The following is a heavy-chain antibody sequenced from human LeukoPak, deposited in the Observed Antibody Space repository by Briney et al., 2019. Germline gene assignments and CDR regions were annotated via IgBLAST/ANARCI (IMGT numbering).Heavy chain of an antibody. D-gene: IGHD6-13*01. CDR1: GFTFDDYT. CDR3: AKGPSSSWLSDYYYYMDV. V-gene: IGHV3-43*01. CDR2: ISWDGGST. Sequence: GGSLRLSCAASGFTFDDYTMHWVRQAPGKGLEWVSLISWDGGSTYYADSVKGRFTISRDNSKNTLYLQMNSLRAEDTAVYYCAKGPSSSWLSDYYYYMDVWGKGTTVTVSS. J-gene: IGHJ6*03.